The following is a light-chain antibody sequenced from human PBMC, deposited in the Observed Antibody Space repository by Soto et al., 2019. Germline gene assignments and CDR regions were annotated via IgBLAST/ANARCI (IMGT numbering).Light chain of an antibody. CDR2: LNSDGSH. V-gene: IGLV4-69*01. CDR1: SGHSSYA. CDR3: QTWGTGILV. J-gene: IGLJ2*01. Sequence: QLVLTQSPSASASLGASVKLTCTVSSGHSSYAIAWHQQQPEKGPRYLMKLNSDGSHNKGDGIPDRFSGSSSGTDRYLTISSLQSEDEADYYCQTWGTGILVFGGGTKLTVL.